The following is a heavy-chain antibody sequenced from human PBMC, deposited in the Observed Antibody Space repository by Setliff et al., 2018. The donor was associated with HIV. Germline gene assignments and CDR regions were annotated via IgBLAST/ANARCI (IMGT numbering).Heavy chain of an antibody. CDR3: ERDFEGMSTIDGFED. J-gene: IGHJ5*01. D-gene: IGHD1-1*01. Sequence: ASVKVSCQASGYTFSIYDINWVRQATGQGLQWMGWMSPKSGNTGYARKFQGRVSMTRNTSTSTVYMALSSLTSEDTAVYYCERDFEGMSTIDGFEDWGQGTLVTVSS. CDR1: GYTFSIYD. V-gene: IGHV1-8*02. CDR2: MSPKSGNT.